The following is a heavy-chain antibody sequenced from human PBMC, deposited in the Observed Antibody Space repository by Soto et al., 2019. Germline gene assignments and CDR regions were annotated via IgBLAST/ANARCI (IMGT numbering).Heavy chain of an antibody. V-gene: IGHV3-13*01. J-gene: IGHJ6*03. Sequence: EVLLVESGGGLVQPGGSLRLSCAASVFPFSTYDMHWFRQSPGKGLEWISAIGAAGDTYYSDSMKGRFTISRDNAKSSLYLQMNSLSAGDSAVYYCSRGPVAGPSYYYMDMWGKGTTVIVSS. CDR2: IGAAGDT. D-gene: IGHD6-19*01. CDR3: SRGPVAGPSYYYMDM. CDR1: VFPFSTYD.